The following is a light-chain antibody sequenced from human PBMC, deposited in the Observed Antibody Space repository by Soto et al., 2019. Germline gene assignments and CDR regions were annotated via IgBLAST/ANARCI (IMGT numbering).Light chain of an antibody. CDR1: QSVTTN. CDR2: GAS. Sequence: EIVMTQSPATLSVSPGERATLSCRASQSVTTNLAWYQQKPGQGPRLLIYGASTRATGIPARFSGSASGTEFTLTISSLQSEDFAVYYCQQYNNWPLTFGGGTKVEIK. CDR3: QQYNNWPLT. J-gene: IGKJ4*01. V-gene: IGKV3-15*01.